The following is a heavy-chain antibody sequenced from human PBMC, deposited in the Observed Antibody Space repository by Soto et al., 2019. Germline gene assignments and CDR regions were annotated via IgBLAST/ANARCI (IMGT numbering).Heavy chain of an antibody. D-gene: IGHD4-17*01. J-gene: IGHJ4*02. CDR3: AKDHLPSTVTTPGY. V-gene: IGHV3-30*18. CDR1: GFTFSTYG. CDR2: ISYDGNNK. Sequence: QVQLVESGGGVVQPGRSLRLSCAASGFTFSTYGMHWVRQAPGKGLEWVAVISYDGNNKYYADSVKVRFTIARDNSKNTLFLQMDSLRAEDTAVYYCAKDHLPSTVTTPGYWGQGTRVTVSS.